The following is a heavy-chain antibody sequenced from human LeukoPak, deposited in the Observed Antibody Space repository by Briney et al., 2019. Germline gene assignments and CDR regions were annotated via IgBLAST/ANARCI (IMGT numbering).Heavy chain of an antibody. Sequence: ASVKVSCKASGYTFTGYYMHWVRQAPGQGLEWMGWINPNSGGTNYAQKFQGRVTMTRDTSISTAYMELSRLRSDDTAVYYCASDVSSSSWRIYYYYYGMDVWGQGTTVTVSS. CDR2: INPNSGGT. CDR1: GYTFTGYY. CDR3: ASDVSSSSWRIYYYYYGMDV. D-gene: IGHD6-6*01. V-gene: IGHV1-2*02. J-gene: IGHJ6*02.